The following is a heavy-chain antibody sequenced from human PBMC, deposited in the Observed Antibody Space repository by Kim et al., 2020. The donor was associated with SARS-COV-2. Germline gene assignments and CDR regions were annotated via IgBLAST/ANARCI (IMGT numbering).Heavy chain of an antibody. CDR3: ARGQTIKGSGYWKYYFDY. Sequence: SETLSLTCAVYGGSFSGYYWSWIRQPPGKGLEWIGEINHSGSTNYNPSLKSRVTISVDTSKNQFSLKLSSVTAADTAVYYCARGQTIKGSGYWKYYFDYWGQGTLVTVSS. CDR2: INHSGST. J-gene: IGHJ4*02. D-gene: IGHD3-22*01. V-gene: IGHV4-34*01. CDR1: GGSFSGYY.